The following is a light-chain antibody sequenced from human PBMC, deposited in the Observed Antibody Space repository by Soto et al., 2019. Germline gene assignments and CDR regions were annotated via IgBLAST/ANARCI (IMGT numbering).Light chain of an antibody. J-gene: IGKJ1*01. CDR2: GAS. CDR1: QSVSSSY. CDR3: QQYGNSPRT. V-gene: IGKV3-20*01. Sequence: EIMLTTSPGTLSLSPVERATLSCRSSQSVSSSYLAWYQHKPGQAPRLLIYGASSRATGIPDRFSGSGSGTDFTLTISRLEPEEFAVYYCQQYGNSPRTFGQGTKVDIK.